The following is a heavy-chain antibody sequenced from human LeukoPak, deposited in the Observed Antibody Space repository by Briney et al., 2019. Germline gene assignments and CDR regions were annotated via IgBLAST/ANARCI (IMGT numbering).Heavy chain of an antibody. Sequence: PGGSLRLSCAASGFTFSSYAMSWVRQAPGKGLEWVSAISGSGGSTYYAASVKGRFTISRDNSKNTLYLQMNSLRAEDTAVYYCAKGLAANWYNWFDPWGQGTLVTVSS. V-gene: IGHV3-23*01. CDR2: ISGSGGST. CDR1: GFTFSSYA. D-gene: IGHD6-13*01. J-gene: IGHJ5*02. CDR3: AKGLAANWYNWFDP.